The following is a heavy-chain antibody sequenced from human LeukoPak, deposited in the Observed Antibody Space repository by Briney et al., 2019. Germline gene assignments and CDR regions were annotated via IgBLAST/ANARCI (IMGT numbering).Heavy chain of an antibody. J-gene: IGHJ3*02. V-gene: IGHV3-13*01. CDR3: AKVDSSSWYLGAFDI. Sequence: GGSLRLSCAASGFTFSSYDMHWVRQATGKGLEWVSTIGSVGDTYYPGSVKGRFTISRDNSKNTLYLQMNSLRAEDTAVYYCAKVDSSSWYLGAFDIWGQGTMVTVSS. CDR2: IGSVGDT. CDR1: GFTFSSYD. D-gene: IGHD6-13*01.